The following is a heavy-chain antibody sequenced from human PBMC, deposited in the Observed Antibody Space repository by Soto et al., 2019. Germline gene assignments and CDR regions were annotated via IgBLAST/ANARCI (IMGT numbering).Heavy chain of an antibody. V-gene: IGHV1-18*01. J-gene: IGHJ4*02. Sequence: ASVKVSCKASGYTFTSYGISWVRQAPGQGLEWMGWISAYSGNTNYAQKLQGRVTMTTDTSTSTAYMELRSLRSDDTAVYYCARDLTTQDIVVVPAPIDYWGQGTLVTVSS. CDR1: GYTFTSYG. CDR3: ARDLTTQDIVVVPAPIDY. CDR2: ISAYSGNT. D-gene: IGHD2-2*01.